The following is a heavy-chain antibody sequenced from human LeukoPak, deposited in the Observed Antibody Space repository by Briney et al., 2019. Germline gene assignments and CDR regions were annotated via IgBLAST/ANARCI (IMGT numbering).Heavy chain of an antibody. J-gene: IGHJ4*02. CDR3: ARWNYDFWSGYYALFDY. CDR1: GYTFTGYY. Sequence: ASVKVSCKASGYTFTGYYMHWVRQAPGQGLEWMGRINPNSGGTNYAQKFQGRVTMTRDTSISTAYMELSRLRSDDTAVYYCARWNYDFWSGYYALFDYWGPGTLVTVSS. V-gene: IGHV1-2*06. CDR2: INPNSGGT. D-gene: IGHD3-3*01.